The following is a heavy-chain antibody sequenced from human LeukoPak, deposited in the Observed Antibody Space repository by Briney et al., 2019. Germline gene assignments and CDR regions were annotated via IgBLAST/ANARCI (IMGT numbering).Heavy chain of an antibody. CDR2: ITGSDEIT. CDR3: AKDQFRGGFYYGSGNYYNFDY. J-gene: IGHJ4*02. CDR1: VFTLSIYD. Sequence: PGGSLTLSCAASVFTLSIYDMNWVGLATHKGMEWVSLITGSDEITFFADSVKGSFTISRDNSKNTLYLQMNSLRAEDTAVYYCAKDQFRGGFYYGSGNYYNFDYWGQGTMVIVSS. V-gene: IGHV3-23*01. D-gene: IGHD3-10*01.